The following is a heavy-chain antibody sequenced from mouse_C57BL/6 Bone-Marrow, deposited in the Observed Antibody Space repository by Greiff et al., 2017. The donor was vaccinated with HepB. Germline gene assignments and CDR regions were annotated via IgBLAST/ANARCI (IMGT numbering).Heavy chain of an antibody. Sequence: VQLQQSGAELVRPGASVKLSCTASGFNIKDDYMHWVKQRPEQGLEWIGWIDPENGDTEYASKFQGKATIPADTSSNTAYLQLSSLTSEDTAVYYCTTVTTVVATKWYFDVWGTGTTVTVSS. CDR1: GFNIKDDY. D-gene: IGHD1-1*01. CDR3: TTVTTVVATKWYFDV. V-gene: IGHV14-4*01. CDR2: IDPENGDT. J-gene: IGHJ1*03.